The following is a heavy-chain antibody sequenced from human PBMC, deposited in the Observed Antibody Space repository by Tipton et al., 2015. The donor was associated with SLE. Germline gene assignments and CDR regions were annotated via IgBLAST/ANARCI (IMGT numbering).Heavy chain of an antibody. Sequence: TLSLTCTVSGGSISSSSYYWGWIRQPPGKGLEWIGEIYHSGSTNYNPSLKSRVTISVDTSKNQFSLKLISVTAADTAVYYCARAGSVAGTKYFDYWGQGTLVTVSS. CDR2: IYHSGST. CDR3: ARAGSVAGTKYFDY. V-gene: IGHV4-39*07. J-gene: IGHJ4*02. CDR1: GGSISSSSYY. D-gene: IGHD6-19*01.